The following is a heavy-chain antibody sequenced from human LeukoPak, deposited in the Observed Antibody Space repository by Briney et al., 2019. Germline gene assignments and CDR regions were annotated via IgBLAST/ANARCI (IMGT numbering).Heavy chain of an antibody. V-gene: IGHV3-30*02. D-gene: IGHD3-9*01. Sequence: GGSPRLSCAASGFTFSSYGMHWVRQAPGKGLEWVAFIRYDGSNKYYADSVKGRFTISRDNSKNTLYLQMNSLRAEDTAVYYCAKADPDILTGSDAFDIWGQGTMVTVSS. J-gene: IGHJ3*02. CDR1: GFTFSSYG. CDR2: IRYDGSNK. CDR3: AKADPDILTGSDAFDI.